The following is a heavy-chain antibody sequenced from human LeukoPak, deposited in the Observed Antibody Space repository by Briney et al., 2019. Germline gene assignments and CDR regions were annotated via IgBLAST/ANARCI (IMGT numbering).Heavy chain of an antibody. Sequence: SGGSLGLSCAASGLPFSNAWMSWVRQAPGKGLEWVGRIKGKIDGGTKDHAAPVKGRFTISRDDSKNTLYLQMNSLKTEDTAVYYCTTVGLYDILTGHYHDSFDRWGQGTMVTVSS. D-gene: IGHD3-9*01. CDR1: GLPFSNAW. CDR2: IKGKIDGGTK. CDR3: TTVGLYDILTGHYHDSFDR. V-gene: IGHV3-15*01. J-gene: IGHJ3*01.